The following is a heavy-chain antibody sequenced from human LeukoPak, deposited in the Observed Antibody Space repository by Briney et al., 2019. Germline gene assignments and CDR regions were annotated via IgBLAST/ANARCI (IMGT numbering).Heavy chain of an antibody. CDR1: GFSFSNNA. CDR2: IGNSGGGT. Sequence: GGSLRLSCAASGFSFSNNAMSWVRQAPGNGLEWVSAIGNSGGGTYYADSLQGRFTISRDNSKNTLYLQMNSLRAEDTAVYYCVERYCSGGTCYSAFDYWGHGTLVTVSS. CDR3: VERYCSGGTCYSAFDY. J-gene: IGHJ4*01. V-gene: IGHV3-23*01. D-gene: IGHD2-15*01.